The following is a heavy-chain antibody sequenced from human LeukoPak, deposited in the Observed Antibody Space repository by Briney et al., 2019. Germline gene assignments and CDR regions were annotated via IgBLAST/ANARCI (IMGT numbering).Heavy chain of an antibody. CDR1: GGSISNTNW. Sequence: SGTLSLTCGVSGGSISNTNWWSWVRQPPGQGLEWIGEISLTGLTHYNPSLESRVTVTLDKSKNQLSLNLTSVTAADTAVYYCSRENGAFSPFGYWGQGTLVTVLS. D-gene: IGHD2-8*01. CDR2: ISLTGLT. CDR3: SRENGAFSPFGY. V-gene: IGHV4-4*02. J-gene: IGHJ4*02.